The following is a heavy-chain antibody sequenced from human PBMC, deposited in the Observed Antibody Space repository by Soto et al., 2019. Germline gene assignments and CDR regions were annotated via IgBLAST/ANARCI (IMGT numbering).Heavy chain of an antibody. CDR2: ISSSSSTI. J-gene: IGHJ4*02. D-gene: IGHD3-10*01. V-gene: IGHV3-48*02. Sequence: GSLRLSCAASGFTFRSYSMNWVRQAPGKGLEWVSYISSSSSTIYYADSVKGRFTISRDNAKNSLYLQMNSLRDEDTAVYNCARDANYYGSGSYYFFDYWGQGTLVTVS. CDR3: ARDANYYGSGSYYFFDY. CDR1: GFTFRSYS.